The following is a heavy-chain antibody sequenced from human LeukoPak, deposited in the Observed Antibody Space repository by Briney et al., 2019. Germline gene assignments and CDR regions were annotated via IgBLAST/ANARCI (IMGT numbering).Heavy chain of an antibody. CDR3: VRDGDDFNFDY. Sequence: GGSLRLSCAASGFSFSSYTMMWVRQAPGKGLEYVASITSSSSYIYYADSVKGRFTISRDNAKNTLYLQMSSLRAEDTAVYFCVRDGDDFNFDYWGQGSLVTVSS. CDR2: ITSSSSYI. J-gene: IGHJ4*02. V-gene: IGHV3-21*01. D-gene: IGHD5-24*01. CDR1: GFSFSSYT.